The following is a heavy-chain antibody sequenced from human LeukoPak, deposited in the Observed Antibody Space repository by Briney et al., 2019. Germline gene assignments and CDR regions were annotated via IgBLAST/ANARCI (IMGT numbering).Heavy chain of an antibody. V-gene: IGHV4-34*01. CDR2: INHSGST. D-gene: IGHD6-19*01. J-gene: IGHJ4*02. CDR3: ARDEGSGWYAY. Sequence: SETLSLTCTVYGGSFSGYYWSWIRQPPGKGLEWIGEINHSGSTNYNPSLKSRVTLSGDTSKNLFSLRLTSVTAADTAIYYCARDEGSGWYAYWGQGTLVTVSS. CDR1: GGSFSGYY.